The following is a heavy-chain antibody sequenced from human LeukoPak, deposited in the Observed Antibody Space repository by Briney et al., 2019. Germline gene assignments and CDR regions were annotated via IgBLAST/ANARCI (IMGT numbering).Heavy chain of an antibody. V-gene: IGHV3-30*03. J-gene: IGHJ5*02. Sequence: GGSLRLSCAASGFTFSSYGMHWVRQAPGKGLEWVAVISYDGSNKYYADSVKGRFTISRDNSKNTLYLQMNSLRAEDTAVYYCARDSSGVTNWFDPWGQGTLVTVSS. CDR1: GFTFSSYG. D-gene: IGHD6-19*01. CDR2: ISYDGSNK. CDR3: ARDSSGVTNWFDP.